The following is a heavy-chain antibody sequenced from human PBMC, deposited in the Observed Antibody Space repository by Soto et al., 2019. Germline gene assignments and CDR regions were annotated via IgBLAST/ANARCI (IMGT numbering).Heavy chain of an antibody. CDR3: TTDGLRHDSSGYYSSRPS. D-gene: IGHD3-22*01. J-gene: IGHJ5*02. CDR1: GFTFSNAW. CDR2: IKSKTDGGTT. Sequence: EVQLVESGGGMVKPGGSLRLSCAASGFTFSNAWMRWVRQAPGKGLEWVGRIKSKTDGGTTDYAAPVKGRFTISRDDSKDTLYRQMTSLKTEDAAVYYCTTDGLRHDSSGYYSSRPSCGQGTLVTVSS. V-gene: IGHV3-15*01.